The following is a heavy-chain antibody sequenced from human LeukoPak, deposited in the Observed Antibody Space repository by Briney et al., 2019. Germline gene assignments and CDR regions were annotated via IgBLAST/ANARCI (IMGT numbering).Heavy chain of an antibody. Sequence: PGGSLRLSCAASGFTFSNAWMSWVRQAPGKGLEWVGRIKSKTDGGTTDYAAPVKGRFTISRDDSKNTLYLQMNSLKTEDTAVYYCTTDLRLWELPYFDYWGQGTLVTVSS. CDR1: GFTFSNAW. J-gene: IGHJ4*02. CDR2: IKSKTDGGTT. D-gene: IGHD1-26*01. CDR3: TTDLRLWELPYFDY. V-gene: IGHV3-15*01.